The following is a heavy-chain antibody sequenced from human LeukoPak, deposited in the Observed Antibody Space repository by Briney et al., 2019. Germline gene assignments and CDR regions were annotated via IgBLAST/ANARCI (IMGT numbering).Heavy chain of an antibody. J-gene: IGHJ3*02. Sequence: PGGSLRLSCAASGFTFSSYGMHWVRQAPGKGLEWVAVISYDGSNKYYADSVKGRFTISRDNSKNTLYLQMNSLRAEDTAVYYCAKDLHYYDSRAAFDIWGQGTMVTVSS. V-gene: IGHV3-30*18. CDR3: AKDLHYYDSRAAFDI. CDR2: ISYDGSNK. D-gene: IGHD3-22*01. CDR1: GFTFSSYG.